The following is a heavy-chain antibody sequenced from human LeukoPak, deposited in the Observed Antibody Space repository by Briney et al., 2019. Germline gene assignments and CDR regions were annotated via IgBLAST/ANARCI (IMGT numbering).Heavy chain of an antibody. J-gene: IGHJ3*02. V-gene: IGHV3-23*01. CDR2: ISGSASTT. D-gene: IGHD6-19*01. CDR1: GFTFSNYA. Sequence: PGGSLRLSCAASGFTFSNYAMSWVRQAPGKGLEWVSAISGSASTTYYADSVKGRFTISRDNSKNTLYLQMHSLRTEDTAMYYCAKDGRVAVAGADAFDIWGQGTMLTVSS. CDR3: AKDGRVAVAGADAFDI.